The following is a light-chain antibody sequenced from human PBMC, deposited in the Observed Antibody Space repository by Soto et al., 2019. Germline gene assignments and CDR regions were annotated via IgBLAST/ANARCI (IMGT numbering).Light chain of an antibody. CDR1: QSVSSN. CDR3: QQYNNLPPIT. V-gene: IGKV3D-15*01. CDR2: GAS. Sequence: EIVMTQSPATLSVSPGERATLSCRASQSVSSNLAWYQQKPGQAPRLLIYGASTRATGIPARFSGSGSGTEFTLTISRLQSEDFAVCYCQQYNNLPPITFGQGTRLEIK. J-gene: IGKJ5*01.